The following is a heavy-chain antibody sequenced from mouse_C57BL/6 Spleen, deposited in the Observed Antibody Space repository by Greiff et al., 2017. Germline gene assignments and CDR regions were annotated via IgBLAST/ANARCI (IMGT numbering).Heavy chain of an antibody. J-gene: IGHJ2*01. D-gene: IGHD3-1*01. CDR3: ARSFNGVGDFDY. CDR1: GYTFTSYW. Sequence: VKLQQPGAELVMPGASVKLSCKASGYTFTSYWMHWVKQRPGQGLEWIGEIDPSDSYTNYNQKFKGKSTLTVAKSSSTASMQLSSLTSEDSAVYYCARSFNGVGDFDYWGQGTTLTVSS. V-gene: IGHV1-69*01. CDR2: IDPSDSYT.